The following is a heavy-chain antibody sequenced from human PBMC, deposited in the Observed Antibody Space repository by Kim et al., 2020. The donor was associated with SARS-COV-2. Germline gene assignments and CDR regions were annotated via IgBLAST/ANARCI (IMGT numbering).Heavy chain of an antibody. CDR3: ARDKPQRNPKLPPHPFDY. CDR1: GFTFSSYW. J-gene: IGHJ4*02. CDR2: IKQDGSEK. D-gene: IGHD2-2*01. Sequence: GGSLRLSCAASGFTFSSYWMSWVRQAPGKGLEWVANIKQDGSEKYYVDSVKGRFTISRDNAKNSLYLQMNSLRAEDTAVYYCARDKPQRNPKLPPHPFDYWGQGTLVTVSS. V-gene: IGHV3-7*01.